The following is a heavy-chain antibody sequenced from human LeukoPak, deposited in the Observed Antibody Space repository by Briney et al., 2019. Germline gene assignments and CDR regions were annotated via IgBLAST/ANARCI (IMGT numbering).Heavy chain of an antibody. J-gene: IGHJ5*02. CDR2: INTNTGNP. CDR3: ARDPPYIYYDSSGTFDP. V-gene: IGHV7-4-1*02. CDR1: GYTFTIYA. Sequence: ASVTVSCTASGYTFTIYAMNWVRQAPGQGLEWMGWINTNTGNPTYAQGFTGRFVFSLDTSVSTAYLQISSLKAEDTAVYYCARDPPYIYYDSSGTFDPWGQGTLVTVSS. D-gene: IGHD3-22*01.